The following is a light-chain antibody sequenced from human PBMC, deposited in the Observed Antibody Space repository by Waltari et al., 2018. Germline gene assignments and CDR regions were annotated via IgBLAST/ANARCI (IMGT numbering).Light chain of an antibody. V-gene: IGKV4-1*01. CDR1: QSVLFNSYNKDF. Sequence: DIVMTQSPDSLAVSLGERATINCKSSQSVLFNSYNKDFLAWYQQKPGQPPRLLMYWASTRESGVPDRFSGSGSGTDFTLTISSLQAEDVAVYYCQQYSNTPLTFGGGTKVEIK. CDR2: WAS. CDR3: QQYSNTPLT. J-gene: IGKJ4*01.